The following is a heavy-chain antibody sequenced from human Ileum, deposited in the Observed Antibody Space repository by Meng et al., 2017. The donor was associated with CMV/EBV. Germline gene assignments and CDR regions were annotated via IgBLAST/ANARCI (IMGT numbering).Heavy chain of an antibody. CDR1: GLTLSRYW. J-gene: IGHJ4*02. Sequence: GESLKISCAASGLTLSRYWMHWVRQVPGKGPMWVSRITHDGNSAIYADPVKGRFTASRDSTKNTLALQLNSLRADDTAVYYCAAEYQLMNAPYYEYWGQGTLVTVSS. CDR3: AAEYQLMNAPYYEY. V-gene: IGHV3-74*01. CDR2: ITHDGNSA. D-gene: IGHD2-2*01.